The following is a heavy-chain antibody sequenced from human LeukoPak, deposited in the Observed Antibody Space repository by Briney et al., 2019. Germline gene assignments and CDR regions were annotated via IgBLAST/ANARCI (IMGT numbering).Heavy chain of an antibody. CDR2: IQSKNDGTTT. J-gene: IGHJ4*02. CDR1: GFTFSVAW. V-gene: IGHV3-15*05. D-gene: IGHD2-2*01. CDR3: AREGAVVPAAAFDY. Sequence: GGSLRLSCAASGFTFSVAWMNWVSQDPGKGLEWVGRIQSKNDGTTTDYAAPVKGRFAISRDDSKNTLYLQMNSLRAEDTAVYYCAREGAVVPAAAFDYWGQGTLVTVSS.